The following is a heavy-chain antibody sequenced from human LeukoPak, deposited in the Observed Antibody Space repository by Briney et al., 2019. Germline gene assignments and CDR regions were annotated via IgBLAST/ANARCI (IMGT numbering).Heavy chain of an antibody. V-gene: IGHV4-4*07. CDR1: GGSISSYY. Sequence: SETLSLTCTVSGGSISSYYWSWIRQPAGKGLEWIGRIYTSGSTNYNPSLKSRVTMSVDTSKNQFSLKLSSVTAADTAVYYCARDHLRRFSNDGYYFDYWGQGTLVTVSS. CDR2: IYTSGST. D-gene: IGHD1-1*01. J-gene: IGHJ4*02. CDR3: ARDHLRRFSNDGYYFDY.